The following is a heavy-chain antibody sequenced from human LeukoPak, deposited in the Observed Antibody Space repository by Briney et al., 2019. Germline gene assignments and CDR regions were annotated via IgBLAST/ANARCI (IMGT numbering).Heavy chain of an antibody. V-gene: IGHV1-18*01. D-gene: IGHD2-2*01. CDR1: GYTFTSYG. CDR3: ARARMVGVPAGPYWFDP. Sequence: AASVKVSCKASGYTFTSYGISWVRQAPGQGLEWMGWISVYNGNTNYAQKVQGRVTMTTDTSTSTAHMELRSLRSDDTAVYYCARARMVGVPAGPYWFDPWGQGTLVTVSS. CDR2: ISVYNGNT. J-gene: IGHJ5*02.